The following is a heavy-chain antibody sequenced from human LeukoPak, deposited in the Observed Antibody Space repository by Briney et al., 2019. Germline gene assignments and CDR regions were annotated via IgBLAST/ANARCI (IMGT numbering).Heavy chain of an antibody. Sequence: GGSLRLSCAASGFTFSSYAMNWVRQAPGKGLEWVSAISGSGGSTYYADSVKGRFTISRDNSKNTLYLQMNSLRAEDTAVYYCAKGKDDSSGWYFFYWGQGTLVTVSS. V-gene: IGHV3-23*01. CDR3: AKGKDDSSGWYFFY. D-gene: IGHD6-19*01. CDR1: GFTFSSYA. J-gene: IGHJ4*02. CDR2: ISGSGGST.